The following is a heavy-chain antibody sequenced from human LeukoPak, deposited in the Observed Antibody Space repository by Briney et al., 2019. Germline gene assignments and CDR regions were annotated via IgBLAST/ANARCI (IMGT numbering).Heavy chain of an antibody. CDR1: GGTFSSYA. CDR2: IIPIFGTA. Sequence: ASVTVFCKASGGTFSSYAISWVRQAPGQGLEWMGGIIPIFGTANYAQKFQCRVTITADESTSTAYMELSSLRSEDTAVYYCARDSYSIQLWPTGYNWFDPWGQGTLVTVSS. V-gene: IGHV1-69*13. D-gene: IGHD5-18*01. CDR3: ARDSYSIQLWPTGYNWFDP. J-gene: IGHJ5*02.